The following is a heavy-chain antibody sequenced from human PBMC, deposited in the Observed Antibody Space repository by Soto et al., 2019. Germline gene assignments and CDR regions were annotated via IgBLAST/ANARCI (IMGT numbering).Heavy chain of an antibody. CDR3: AREGKLEPRAYYYSGMDV. Sequence: ASVKVSCKASGYTFTSYDINWVRQATGQGLEWMGWMNPNSGNTGYAQKFQGRVTMTRNTSISTAYMELSSLRSEDTAVYYCAREGKLEPRAYYYSGMDVWGQGTTAPVSS. CDR2: MNPNSGNT. D-gene: IGHD1-1*01. CDR1: GYTFTSYD. J-gene: IGHJ6*02. V-gene: IGHV1-8*01.